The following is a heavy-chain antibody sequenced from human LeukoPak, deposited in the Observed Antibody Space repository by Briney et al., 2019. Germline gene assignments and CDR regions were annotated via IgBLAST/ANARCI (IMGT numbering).Heavy chain of an antibody. CDR3: AKERYNYGQYYFDY. CDR1: GFIFSSYI. CDR2: MSGSGGHT. V-gene: IGHV3-23*01. J-gene: IGHJ4*02. Sequence: GGSLRLSCVGSGFIFSSYIVSWVRQAPGKGLEWVSGMSGSGGHTYYADSVKGRFTISRDNARNTVYLQMNSLRVEDTAVYYCAKERYNYGQYYFDYWGQGTLVTVSS. D-gene: IGHD5-18*01.